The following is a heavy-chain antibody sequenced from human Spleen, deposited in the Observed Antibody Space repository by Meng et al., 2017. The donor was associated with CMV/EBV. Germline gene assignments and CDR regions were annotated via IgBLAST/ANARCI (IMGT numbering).Heavy chain of an antibody. CDR1: YA. V-gene: IGHV1-69*05. Sequence: YAISWVRQAPGQRLEWMGGIIPIFGTANYAQKFQDRVTITTDESTSTAYMELSSLRSEDTAVYYCARGKPLGYCSSTSCYSRGGFDYWGQGTLVTVSS. CDR3: ARGKPLGYCSSTSCYSRGGFDY. CDR2: IIPIFGTA. D-gene: IGHD2-2*01. J-gene: IGHJ4*02.